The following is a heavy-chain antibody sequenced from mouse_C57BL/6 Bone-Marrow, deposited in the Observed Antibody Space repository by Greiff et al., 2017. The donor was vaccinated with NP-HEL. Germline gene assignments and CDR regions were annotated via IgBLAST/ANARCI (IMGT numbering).Heavy chain of an antibody. Sequence: EVQLQQSGPELVKPGASVKISCKASGYTFTDYYMNWVKQSPGQSLEWIGDINPNNGGTSYNQKFKGKATLTVDKSSSTAYMELRSLTSEDSAVYYWARLYYYDMDDRGQGTSVTVAS. J-gene: IGHJ4*01. V-gene: IGHV1-26*01. CDR1: GYTFTDYY. CDR3: ARLYYYDMDD. CDR2: INPNNGGT.